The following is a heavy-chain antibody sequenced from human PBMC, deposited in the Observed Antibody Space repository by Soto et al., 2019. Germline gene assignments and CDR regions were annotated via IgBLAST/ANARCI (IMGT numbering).Heavy chain of an antibody. D-gene: IGHD2-15*01. J-gene: IGHJ4*02. CDR3: AKDRGDIVVVVAVLLFDY. V-gene: IGHV3-30*18. Sequence: QVQLVESGGGVVQPGRSLRLSCAASGFTFSSYGMHWVRQAPGKGLEWVAVISYDGSNKYYADSVKGRFTISRDNSKNTLYLQMNSLRAEDTAVYYCAKDRGDIVVVVAVLLFDYWGQGTLVTVSS. CDR1: GFTFSSYG. CDR2: ISYDGSNK.